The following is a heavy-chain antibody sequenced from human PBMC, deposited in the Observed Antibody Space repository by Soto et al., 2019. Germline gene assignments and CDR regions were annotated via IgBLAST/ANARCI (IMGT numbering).Heavy chain of an antibody. Sequence: GASVKVSCKASGGTLSSYAISWVRQAPGQGLEWMGGIIPIFGTANYAQKFQGRVTITADESTSTAYMELSSLRSEDTAVYYCARSDRYFDWPNASDIWGQGTTVTVSS. CDR3: ARSDRYFDWPNASDI. V-gene: IGHV1-69*13. CDR1: GGTLSSYA. D-gene: IGHD3-9*01. J-gene: IGHJ3*02. CDR2: IIPIFGTA.